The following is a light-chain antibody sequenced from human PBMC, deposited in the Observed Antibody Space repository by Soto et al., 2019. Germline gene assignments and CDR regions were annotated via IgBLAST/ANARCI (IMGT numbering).Light chain of an antibody. V-gene: IGKV3-20*01. CDR2: GAS. CDR1: QSVSSNY. CDR3: PQYGSLQFT. Sequence: EIVLTQSPGTLSWYPGERATLSCRASQSVSSNYLTWYQQKPGQAPRLLTYGASSRATGIPDRFSGSGSGTGFTLTITRLETIDVAVYYCPQYGSLQFTFDNWTKLDI. J-gene: IGKJ3*01.